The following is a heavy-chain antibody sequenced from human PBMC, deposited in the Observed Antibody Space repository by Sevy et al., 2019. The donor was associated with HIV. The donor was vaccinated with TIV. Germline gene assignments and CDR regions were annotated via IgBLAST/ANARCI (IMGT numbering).Heavy chain of an antibody. CDR1: GGSISSFY. CDR2: ISYSGST. Sequence: SQTLSLTCTVSGGSISSFYWNWIRQSPGKGLEWIGYISYSGSTNYNPSLKSRVTISVDTSKNQFSLRLSSVTAADTAVYYCARGIFSYGYWREFDYWGQGNLVTVSS. D-gene: IGHD5-18*01. V-gene: IGHV4-59*01. J-gene: IGHJ4*02. CDR3: ARGIFSYGYWREFDY.